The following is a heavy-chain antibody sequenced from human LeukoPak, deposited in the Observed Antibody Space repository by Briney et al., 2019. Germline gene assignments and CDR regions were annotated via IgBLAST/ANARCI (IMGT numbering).Heavy chain of an antibody. J-gene: IGHJ4*02. Sequence: ASVKVSCKASGYTFTSYGISWVRQAPGQGLEWMGWISAYNGNTNYAQKLQGRVTMTTDTSTSTAYMELRSLRSDDTAVYYCARDREAGYSGYDPIHFDYWGQGTLVIVSS. D-gene: IGHD5-12*01. CDR2: ISAYNGNT. CDR3: ARDREAGYSGYDPIHFDY. CDR1: GYTFTSYG. V-gene: IGHV1-18*01.